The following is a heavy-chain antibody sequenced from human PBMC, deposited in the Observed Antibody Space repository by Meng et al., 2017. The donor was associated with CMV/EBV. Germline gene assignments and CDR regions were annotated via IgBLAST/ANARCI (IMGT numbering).Heavy chain of an antibody. CDR2: ISSSGSTI. CDR3: ARTRHDFWSGYYFDY. CDR1: GFTFSDYY. J-gene: IGHJ4*02. D-gene: IGHD3-3*01. Sequence: GESLKISCAASGFTFSDYYMSWVHQAPGKGLEWVSYISSSGSTIYYADAVKGRFTISRDNAKNSLYLQMNSLRAEDTAVYYCARTRHDFWSGYYFDYWGQGTLVTVSS. V-gene: IGHV3-11*01.